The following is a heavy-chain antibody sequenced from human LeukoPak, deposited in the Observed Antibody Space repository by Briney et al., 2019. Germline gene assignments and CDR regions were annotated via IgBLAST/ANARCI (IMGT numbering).Heavy chain of an antibody. CDR3: ASWGLAAARRWVYYYYYYMDV. V-gene: IGHV4-39*07. J-gene: IGHJ6*03. CDR1: GGSISSSSYY. CDR2: IYYSGST. D-gene: IGHD6-13*01. Sequence: SETLSLTCTVSGGSISSSSYYWGWIRQPPGKGLEWIGSIYYSGSTYYNPSLKSRVTISVDTSKNQFSLKLSSVTAADTAVYYCASWGLAAARRWVYYYYYYMDVWGKGTTVTVSS.